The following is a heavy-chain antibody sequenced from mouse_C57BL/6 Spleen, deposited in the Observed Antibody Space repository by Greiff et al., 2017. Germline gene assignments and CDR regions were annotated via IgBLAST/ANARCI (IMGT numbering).Heavy chain of an antibody. CDR1: GVTFTDYY. Sequence: VQLQQSGPVLVKPGPSVKISCKASGVTFTDYYMHWVKQSHGKSLEWIGLVYPYNGGTSYNQKFKGKATLTVDTSSSTAYMELNSLTSEDSAVYSGARSGALDGYDRYFDVWGTGTTVTVSS. J-gene: IGHJ1*03. CDR3: ARSGALDGYDRYFDV. V-gene: IGHV1-36*01. D-gene: IGHD2-2*01. CDR2: VYPYNGGT.